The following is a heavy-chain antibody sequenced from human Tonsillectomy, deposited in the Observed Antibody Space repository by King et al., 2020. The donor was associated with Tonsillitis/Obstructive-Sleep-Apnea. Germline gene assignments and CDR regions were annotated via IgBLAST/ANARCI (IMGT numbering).Heavy chain of an antibody. J-gene: IGHJ5*02. Sequence: VQLVESGGGLVKPGGSLRLSCAASGFTFSNAWMSWVRQAPGRGLEWVVRFKSKTDGGTTYYAAPVKGRFTISRDDSKNTLYLQMNSLKTEDTAVYYCTTDEYDFDPWGQGTLVTVSS. D-gene: IGHD3-3*01. V-gene: IGHV3-15*01. CDR1: GFTFSNAW. CDR2: FKSKTDGGTT. CDR3: TTDEYDFDP.